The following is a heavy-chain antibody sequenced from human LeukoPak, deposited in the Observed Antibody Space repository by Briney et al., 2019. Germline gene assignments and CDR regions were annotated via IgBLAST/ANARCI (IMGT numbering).Heavy chain of an antibody. CDR2: ISYDGNEK. D-gene: IGHD6-19*01. Sequence: GRSLRLSCVASGFIFSSDAMHWVRQTPGEGLEWVAVISYDGNEKYQVDSVKGRFTISRDNSKNTLYLQVNSLRVEDTAVYYCARDQVAVADPFDYWGQGTLVTVSS. V-gene: IGHV3-30-3*01. CDR3: ARDQVAVADPFDY. CDR1: GFIFSSDA. J-gene: IGHJ4*02.